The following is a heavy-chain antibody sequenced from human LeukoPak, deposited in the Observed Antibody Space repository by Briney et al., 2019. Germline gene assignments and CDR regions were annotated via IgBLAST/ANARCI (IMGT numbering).Heavy chain of an antibody. CDR1: GGSISSYY. CDR3: ARDSGYSSGHFDY. CDR2: IYYSGST. V-gene: IGHV4-59*01. Sequence: PSETLSLTXTVSGGSISSYYWSWIRQPPGKGVEWIGYIYYSGSTNYNPSLKSRVTISVDTSKNQFSLKLSSVTAADTAVYYCARDSGYSSGHFDYWGQGTLVTVSS. D-gene: IGHD6-19*01. J-gene: IGHJ4*02.